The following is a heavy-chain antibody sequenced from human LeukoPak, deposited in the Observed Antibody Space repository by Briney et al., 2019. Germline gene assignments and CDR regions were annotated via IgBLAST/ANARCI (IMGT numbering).Heavy chain of an antibody. V-gene: IGHV1-24*01. Sequence: ASVKVSCKVSGYTLTELSMHWVRQAPGKGLEWMGGFDPEDGETIYAQKFQGRVTMTEDTSTDTAYMELSSLRSEDTAVYYCARDPSTVTTLIYWGQGTLVTVSS. CDR2: FDPEDGET. CDR1: GYTLTELS. CDR3: ARDPSTVTTLIY. J-gene: IGHJ4*02. D-gene: IGHD4-17*01.